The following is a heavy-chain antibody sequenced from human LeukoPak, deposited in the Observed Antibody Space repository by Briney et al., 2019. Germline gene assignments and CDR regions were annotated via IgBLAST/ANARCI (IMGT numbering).Heavy chain of an antibody. CDR3: ARDVDTAMVDY. D-gene: IGHD5-18*01. CDR2: ISSSSSYI. Sequence: PGGSLRLSCAASGFTFSSYSMNWVRQAPGKGLEWASSISSSSSYIYYADSVKGRFTISRDNAKNSLYLQMNSLGAEDTAVYYCARDVDTAMVDYWGQGTLVTVSS. J-gene: IGHJ4*02. V-gene: IGHV3-21*01. CDR1: GFTFSSYS.